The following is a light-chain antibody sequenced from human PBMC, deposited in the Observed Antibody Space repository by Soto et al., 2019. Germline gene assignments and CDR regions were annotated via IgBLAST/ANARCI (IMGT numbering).Light chain of an antibody. Sequence: DIQMTQSPSTPSASVGDRVTITCRASQSISSWLAWYQQKPGKAPNLLIYKAPSLQSGVPSRFSGSGSGTEFTLTISSLQPDDCGTYYCQQYNDKWTFGQGTKV. J-gene: IGKJ1*01. CDR3: QQYNDKWT. CDR1: QSISSW. CDR2: KAP. V-gene: IGKV1-5*03.